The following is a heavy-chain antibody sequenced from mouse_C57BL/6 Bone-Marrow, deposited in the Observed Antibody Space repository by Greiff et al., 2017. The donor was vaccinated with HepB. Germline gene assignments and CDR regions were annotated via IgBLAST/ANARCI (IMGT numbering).Heavy chain of an antibody. CDR3: ARHSTYDYALYLDY. V-gene: IGHV1-39*01. J-gene: IGHJ2*01. D-gene: IGHD2-4*01. Sequence: LQPSGPVLVKPGASVPFSFTSSVYSFTFYNMYFFLLFNGNVLEWIGVINPNYGTTSYNQKFKGKATLTVDQSSSTAYMQLNSLTSEDYAVYYCARHSTYDYALYLDYWGQGTTLTVSS. CDR2: INPNYGTT. CDR1: VYSFTFYN.